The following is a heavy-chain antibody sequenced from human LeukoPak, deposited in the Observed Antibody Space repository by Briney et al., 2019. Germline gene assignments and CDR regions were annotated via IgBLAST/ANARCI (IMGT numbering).Heavy chain of an antibody. Sequence: ETLSLTCTVSGASVSGYYWSWVRQAPGKGLEWVSAISGSGGSTYYADSVKGRFTISRDNSKNTLYLQMNSLRAEDTAVYYCANGLIRAMIVVVEPGGSNFDYWGQGTLVTVSS. V-gene: IGHV3-23*01. CDR3: ANGLIRAMIVVVEPGGSNFDY. J-gene: IGHJ4*02. CDR1: GASVSGYY. D-gene: IGHD3-22*01. CDR2: ISGSGGST.